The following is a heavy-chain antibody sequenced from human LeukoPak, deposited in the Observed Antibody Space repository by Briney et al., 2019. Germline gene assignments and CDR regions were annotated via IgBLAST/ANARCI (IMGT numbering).Heavy chain of an antibody. Sequence: GGSLRLSSEASGFTFSTYWMKWVRQAPGKGLEWVANIKQDGSQKYYVDSVKGRFIISRDNAKNSLYLQMNSVRAEDTAVYYCAREGTFGDYRASGDHWGQGALVTVSS. J-gene: IGHJ4*02. V-gene: IGHV3-7*03. D-gene: IGHD2-21*02. CDR1: GFTFSTYW. CDR3: AREGTFGDYRASGDH. CDR2: IKQDGSQK.